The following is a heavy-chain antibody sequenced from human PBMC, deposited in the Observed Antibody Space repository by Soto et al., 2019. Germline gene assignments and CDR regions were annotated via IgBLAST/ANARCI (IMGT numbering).Heavy chain of an antibody. CDR3: AREGIYYDSSGPLIMDV. CDR1: GGTFSSYA. V-gene: IGHV1-69*01. CDR2: IIPIFGTA. J-gene: IGHJ6*02. D-gene: IGHD3-22*01. Sequence: QVQLVQSGAEVKKPGSSVKVSCKASGGTFSSYAISWVRQAPGQGLEWMGGIIPIFGTANYAQKFQGRVTITADESTSTAYMELSSLRSEDTDVYYCAREGIYYDSSGPLIMDVWGQGTTVTGSS.